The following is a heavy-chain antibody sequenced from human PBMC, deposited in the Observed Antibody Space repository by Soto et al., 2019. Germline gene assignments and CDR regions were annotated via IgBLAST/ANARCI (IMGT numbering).Heavy chain of an antibody. D-gene: IGHD2-21*02. Sequence: PAETLSLTCVVSGESISSSSYYWVWIRHPPGKGLEWIGSIYSSGRTNYNPSFKSRVTISIDTSKNQFSLKLSSVTATDTAVYYCARQRTTVVTQAYFDHWGQGALV. CDR2: IYSSGRT. J-gene: IGHJ4*02. V-gene: IGHV4-39*01. CDR3: ARQRTTVVTQAYFDH. CDR1: GESISSSSYY.